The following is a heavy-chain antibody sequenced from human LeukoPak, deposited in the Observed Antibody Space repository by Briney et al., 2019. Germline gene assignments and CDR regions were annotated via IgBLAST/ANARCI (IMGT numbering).Heavy chain of an antibody. D-gene: IGHD3-10*01. V-gene: IGHV3-30*03. CDR2: TSSDLNVK. Sequence: HPGGSLRLSCAASGFTFSDYYMSWIRQAPGKGLEWVAVTSSDLNVKLYADSVKGRFTISRDNSRSTLYLQMNSLRPEDTAIYYCAREGYYGSGSPPSLYFDYWGQGTLVTVSS. CDR3: AREGYYGSGSPPSLYFDY. J-gene: IGHJ4*02. CDR1: GFTFSDYY.